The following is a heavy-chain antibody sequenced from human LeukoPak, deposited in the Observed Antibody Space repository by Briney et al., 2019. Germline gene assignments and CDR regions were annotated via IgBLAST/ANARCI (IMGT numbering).Heavy chain of an antibody. J-gene: IGHJ1*01. CDR2: ISSTGSDI. V-gene: IGHV3-48*03. CDR3: ARGGYSSTLYGRYQH. CDR1: GFPFSSYQ. Sequence: GGSLRLSCAASGFPFSSYQMNWVRQAPGKGLEWISYISSTGSDIYYANSVKGRFTISRDDAKTSLYLQMNSLRAEDTAVYYCARGGYSSTLYGRYQHWGQGTLVTVSP. D-gene: IGHD6-13*01.